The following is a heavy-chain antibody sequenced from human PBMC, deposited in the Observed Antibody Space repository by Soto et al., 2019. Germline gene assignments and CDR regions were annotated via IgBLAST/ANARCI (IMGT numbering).Heavy chain of an antibody. Sequence: PSETLSLTCTVSGGSINGGDYYWTWVRQPPGKGLEWIGNIFHSGSTYYTPSLQSRVTISLDTSKNHFSLKLSSVTPADTAVYYCARDQYYGSGTYYNFYSGMDVWGQGTTVTVSS. CDR2: IFHSGST. CDR3: ARDQYYGSGTYYNFYSGMDV. V-gene: IGHV4-30-4*01. D-gene: IGHD3-10*01. J-gene: IGHJ6*02. CDR1: GGSINGGDYY.